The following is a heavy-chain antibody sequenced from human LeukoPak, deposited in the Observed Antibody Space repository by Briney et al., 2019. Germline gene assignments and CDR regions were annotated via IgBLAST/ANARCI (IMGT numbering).Heavy chain of an antibody. CDR1: SGSIGSSSNY. J-gene: IGHJ5*02. Sequence: SGTLSLTCTVSSGSIGSSSNYWGWIRQAPGKGLEWIGNVYYSGSTFYNPSLKSRVTISVDTSKNQFSLKLRSVTAADTAIYYCARASFNVVFGNWFDPWGQGTLVTVSS. CDR2: VYYSGST. CDR3: ARASFNVVFGNWFDP. V-gene: IGHV4-39*01. D-gene: IGHD2-8*01.